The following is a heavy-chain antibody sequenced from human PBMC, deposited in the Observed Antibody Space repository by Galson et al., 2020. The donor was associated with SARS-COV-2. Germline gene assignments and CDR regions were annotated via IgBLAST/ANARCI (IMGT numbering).Heavy chain of an antibody. CDR3: ARGRPYSGYAFGMAGFFDY. Sequence: TWGSLRLSCAASGFTFRNHALHWVRQPPGKGPEWVALLSFDGNSKYYADPVKGRFTICRDNSKKTLYLQMNSSRADDTALYYCARGRPYSGYAFGMAGFFDYWGQGTPVIVSS. D-gene: IGHD5-12*01. CDR2: LSFDGNSK. CDR1: GFTFRNHA. J-gene: IGHJ4*02. V-gene: IGHV3-30-3*01.